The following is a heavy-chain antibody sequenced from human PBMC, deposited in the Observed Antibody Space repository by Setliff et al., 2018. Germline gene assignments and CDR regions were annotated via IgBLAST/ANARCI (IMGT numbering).Heavy chain of an antibody. CDR3: ARELRSGHWYFDL. Sequence: GGSLRLSCAASGFTVSINYMSWVRQAPGKGPEWISVIYSGGTTYYADSVKGRFTISRDNSKNTLDLQMNSLRVEDTAVYYCARELRSGHWYFDLWGRGTLVTVSS. CDR2: IYSGGTT. J-gene: IGHJ2*01. V-gene: IGHV3-53*01. CDR1: GFTVSINY. D-gene: IGHD6-25*01.